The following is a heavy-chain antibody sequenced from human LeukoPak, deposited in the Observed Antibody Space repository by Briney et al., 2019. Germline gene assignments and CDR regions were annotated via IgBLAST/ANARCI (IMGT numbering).Heavy chain of an antibody. D-gene: IGHD6-19*01. CDR2: INSDGSST. J-gene: IGHJ4*02. Sequence: GGSLRLSCAASGFTFSSSWMLWVRQAPGKGRVWVSRINSDGSSTSYADSVKGRFTISRDNAKHTLYLQMNSLRAEDTAVYYCARDRLGHFDSWGQGTLVTVSS. CDR3: ARDRLGHFDS. V-gene: IGHV3-74*01. CDR1: GFTFSSSW.